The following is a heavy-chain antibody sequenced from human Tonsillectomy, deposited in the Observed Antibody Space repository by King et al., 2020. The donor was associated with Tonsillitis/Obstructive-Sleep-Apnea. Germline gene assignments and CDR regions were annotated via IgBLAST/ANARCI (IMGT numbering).Heavy chain of an antibody. J-gene: IGHJ3*02. CDR1: GFTFSSYG. CDR3: ASHSIAAAGTPGTFDI. CDR2: IWYDGSNK. D-gene: IGHD6-13*01. Sequence: VQLVESGGGVVQPGRSLRLSCAASGFTFSSYGMHWVRQAPGKGLEWVAVIWYDGSNKYYADSVKGRFTISRDNSKNTLYLQMNSLRAEETAVYYCASHSIAAAGTPGTFDIWGQGTMVTASS. V-gene: IGHV3-33*01.